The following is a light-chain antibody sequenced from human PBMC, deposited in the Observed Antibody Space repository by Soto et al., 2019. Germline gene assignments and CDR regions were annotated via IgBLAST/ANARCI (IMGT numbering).Light chain of an antibody. V-gene: IGLV2-14*01. CDR1: SSDVGGYNY. Sequence: QSVLTQPASVSGSPGQSIAIFCTGTSSDVGGYNYVSWYQQHPGKAPKLMIHEVSNRPSGVSDRFSGSKSGNTASLTISGLQADDEADYYCSSHTSYSTRVFGTGTKVTVL. CDR3: SSHTSYSTRV. J-gene: IGLJ1*01. CDR2: EVS.